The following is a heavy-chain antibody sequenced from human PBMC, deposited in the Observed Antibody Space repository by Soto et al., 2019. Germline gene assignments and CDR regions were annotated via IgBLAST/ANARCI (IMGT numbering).Heavy chain of an antibody. V-gene: IGHV3-23*01. D-gene: IGHD1-20*01. J-gene: IGHJ6*03. CDR2: IIGSGGST. Sequence: GSLRLSCAASGFTFSSYAMSWVRQAPGKGLEWVSAIIGSGGSTYYADSVKGRFTISRDNSKNTLYLQVNSLRAEDTAIYYCAKTLTGKDYYYMDVWGKGTTVTVPS. CDR1: GFTFSSYA. CDR3: AKTLTGKDYYYMDV.